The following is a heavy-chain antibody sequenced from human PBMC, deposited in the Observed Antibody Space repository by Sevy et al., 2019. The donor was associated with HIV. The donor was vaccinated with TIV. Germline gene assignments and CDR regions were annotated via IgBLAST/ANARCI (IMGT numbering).Heavy chain of an antibody. Sequence: ASVKVSGKASGYTFTSYGIGWVRQAPGQGLEWMGWISAYNGHTNYAQKLQGRVTMTTDTSTSTAYMELRSLRSDGTAVYYCARVKREGSFANYWGQGTMVTVSS. D-gene: IGHD6-13*01. J-gene: IGHJ4*02. CDR3: ARVKREGSFANY. CDR2: ISAYNGHT. V-gene: IGHV1-18*01. CDR1: GYTFTSYG.